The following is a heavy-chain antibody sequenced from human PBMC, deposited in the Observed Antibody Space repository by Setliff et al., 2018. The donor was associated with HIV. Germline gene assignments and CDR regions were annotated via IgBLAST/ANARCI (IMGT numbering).Heavy chain of an antibody. CDR2: IYTSGST. V-gene: IGHV4-61*02. J-gene: IGHJ6*02. Sequence: SETLSLTCTVSGGSISSGSYYWSWIRQPAGKGLEWIGRIYTSGSTNYDPSLKSRVTISVDTSKNQFSLKLSSVTAADTAVYYCARITMVRGVYYGMDVWGQGTTVTVSS. D-gene: IGHD3-10*01. CDR1: GGSISSGSYY. CDR3: ARITMVRGVYYGMDV.